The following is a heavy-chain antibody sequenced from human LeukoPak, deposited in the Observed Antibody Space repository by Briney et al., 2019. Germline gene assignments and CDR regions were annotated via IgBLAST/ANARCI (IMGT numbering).Heavy chain of an antibody. CDR2: INHSGST. CDR1: GGSFSGYY. CDR3: ARGLGEILTGYQNGPGDY. J-gene: IGHJ4*02. V-gene: IGHV4-34*01. Sequence: SETLSLTCAVYGGSFSGYYWSWIRQPPGKGLEWIGEINHSGSTNYNPSLKSRVTISVDTSKNQFSLKLSSVTAADTAVYYCARGLGEILTGYQNGPGDYWGQGTLVTVSS. D-gene: IGHD3-9*01.